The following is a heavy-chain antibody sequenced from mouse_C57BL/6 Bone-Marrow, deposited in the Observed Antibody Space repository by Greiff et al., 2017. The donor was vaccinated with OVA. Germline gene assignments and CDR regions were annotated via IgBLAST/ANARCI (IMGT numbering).Heavy chain of an antibody. CDR3: VRLLLTSRRGAMDY. Sequence: EVQLVESGGGLVQPKGSLKLSCAASGFSFNTYAMNWVRQAPGKGLEWVARIRSKSNNYATYYADSVKDRFTISRDDSESMLYLQMNNLKTEDTAMYYCVRLLLTSRRGAMDYWGQGTSVTVSS. V-gene: IGHV10-1*01. J-gene: IGHJ4*01. CDR1: GFSFNTYA. CDR2: IRSKSNNYAT. D-gene: IGHD2-1*01.